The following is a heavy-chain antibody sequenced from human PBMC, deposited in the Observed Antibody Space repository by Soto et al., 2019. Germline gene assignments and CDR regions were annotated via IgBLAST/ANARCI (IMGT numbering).Heavy chain of an antibody. V-gene: IGHV4-59*01. CDR3: ARYKSNFYYGVDV. CDR1: GGSISSYY. Sequence: SETLSLTCTDAGGSISSYYRSWIRQSPGKGLEWNCYIYYSGIINYSPTVNSRVTISVDTSKNQFSLELSSVIAAATAVYYCARYKSNFYYGVDVWCQGTSVTVSS. D-gene: IGHD1-1*01. CDR2: IYYSGII. J-gene: IGHJ6*02.